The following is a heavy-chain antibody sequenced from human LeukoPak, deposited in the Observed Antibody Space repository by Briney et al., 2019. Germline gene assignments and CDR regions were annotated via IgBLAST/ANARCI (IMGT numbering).Heavy chain of an antibody. CDR2: IKTETDGGTT. J-gene: IGHJ4*02. V-gene: IGHV3-15*01. Sequence: GGSLRLSCAASGFTFSNAWMSWVRQVPGKGLEWVGRIKTETDGGTTDYAAPAKGRFAISRDDSKNTLYLQMNSMKTEDTAVYYCTTVRVGAPAYWGQGTLVTVSS. D-gene: IGHD1-26*01. CDR3: TTVRVGAPAY. CDR1: GFTFSNAW.